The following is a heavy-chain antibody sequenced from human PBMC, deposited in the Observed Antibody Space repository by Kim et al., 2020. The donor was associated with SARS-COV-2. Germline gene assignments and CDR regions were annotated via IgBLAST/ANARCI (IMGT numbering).Heavy chain of an antibody. V-gene: IGHV3-30*04. Sequence: GGSLRLSCAASGFTFSSYAMHWVRQAPGKGLEWVAVISYDGSNKYYADSVKGRFTISRDNSKNTLYLQMNSLRAEDTAVYYCVRDAEDCSSTSCYSGWDYYYYGMDVWGQGTTVTVSS. J-gene: IGHJ6*02. CDR3: VRDAEDCSSTSCYSGWDYYYYGMDV. CDR2: ISYDGSNK. CDR1: GFTFSSYA. D-gene: IGHD2-2*01.